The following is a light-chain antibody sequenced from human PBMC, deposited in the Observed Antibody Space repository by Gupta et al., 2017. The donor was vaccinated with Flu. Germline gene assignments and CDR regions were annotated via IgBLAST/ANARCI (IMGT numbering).Light chain of an antibody. Sequence: SALTQPASVSGSPGPSITISCTGTSSDVGTYNNVSWYLQHPGKAPKLMIYEVSNRPSGVAHRFSGSKSGTTASLTITGLQAEDEADYYCYSETTNAALYDFGTGTKVTVL. CDR1: SSDVGTYNN. J-gene: IGLJ1*01. CDR2: EVS. CDR3: YSETTNAALYD. V-gene: IGLV2-14*01.